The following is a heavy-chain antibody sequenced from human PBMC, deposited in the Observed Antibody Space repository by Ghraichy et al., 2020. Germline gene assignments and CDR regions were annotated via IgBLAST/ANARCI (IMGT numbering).Heavy chain of an antibody. V-gene: IGHV4-39*01. D-gene: IGHD1-26*01. CDR3: ARQEWELLVSSAFDI. CDR2: IYYSGST. J-gene: IGHJ3*02. CDR1: GCSISSSRYY. Sequence: SETLSLTCTVSGCSISSSRYYWGWIRQPPGKGLEWIGSIYYSGSTYYNPSLKSRVTISVDTSKNQFSLKLSSVPAADTAVYYCARQEWELLVSSAFDIWGQGTMVTVSS.